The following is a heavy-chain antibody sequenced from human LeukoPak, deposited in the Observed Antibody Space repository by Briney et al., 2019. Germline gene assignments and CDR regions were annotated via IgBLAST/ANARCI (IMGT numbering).Heavy chain of an antibody. Sequence: SETLSLTCTVSGGSISSYYWSWIRQPPGKGLECIGYIYYSGSTNYNPSLKSRVTISADTSKNQFSLKLSSVTAADTAVYYCAGDPATGYSSKAWFDSWGQGTQVTVSS. CDR1: GGSISSYY. D-gene: IGHD6-13*01. V-gene: IGHV4-59*12. CDR3: AGDPATGYSSKAWFDS. CDR2: IYYSGST. J-gene: IGHJ5*01.